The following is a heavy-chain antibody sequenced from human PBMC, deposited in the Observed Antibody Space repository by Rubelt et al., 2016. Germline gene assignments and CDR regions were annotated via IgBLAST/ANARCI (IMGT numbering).Heavy chain of an antibody. J-gene: IGHJ4*02. D-gene: IGHD3-10*01. V-gene: IGHV3-9*01. CDR2: ISWNGGSV. CDR1: GFIFDDYA. CDR3: ARERAGSY. Sequence: EVQLLESGGGLVQPGGSLRLSCAASGFIFDDYAMHWARQVPGKGLEWVSGISWNGGSVVYADSVKGRFTISRDNAKNSLYLQMNSLRAEDTAVYYCARERAGSYWGQGTLVTVSS.